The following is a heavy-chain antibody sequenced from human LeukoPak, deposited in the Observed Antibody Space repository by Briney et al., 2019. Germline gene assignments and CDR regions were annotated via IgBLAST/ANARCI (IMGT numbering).Heavy chain of an antibody. Sequence: GASVKVSCKASGYTFTGYYMHWVRQAPGQGLEWMGWINPNSGGTNYAQKFQGRVTMTRDTSISTAYMELSRLRSDDTAVYYCARSLAREEWPRDAFDIWGQGTMVTVSS. D-gene: IGHD3-3*01. CDR1: GYTFTGYY. V-gene: IGHV1-2*02. CDR2: INPNSGGT. J-gene: IGHJ3*02. CDR3: ARSLAREEWPRDAFDI.